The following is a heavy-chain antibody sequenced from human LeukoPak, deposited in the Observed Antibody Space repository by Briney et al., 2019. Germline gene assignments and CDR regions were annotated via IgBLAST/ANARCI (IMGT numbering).Heavy chain of an antibody. J-gene: IGHJ4*02. Sequence: ASVKVSCKAPGYTFTSYGVSWVRQAPGQGLEWMGWISAYNGNANYVQRLQGRVTLTTDTSTTTAYMELRSLTSDDTAVYYCAGEAYTTGADYWGQGTLVTVSS. CDR1: GYTFTSYG. CDR3: AGEAYTTGADY. CDR2: ISAYNGNA. D-gene: IGHD3-16*01. V-gene: IGHV1-18*01.